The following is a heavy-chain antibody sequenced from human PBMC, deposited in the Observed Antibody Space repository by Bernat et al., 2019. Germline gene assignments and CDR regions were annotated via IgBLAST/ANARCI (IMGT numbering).Heavy chain of an antibody. D-gene: IGHD6-19*01. CDR3: ARDLRVGMAGTLLGDAFDI. V-gene: IGHV4-34*01. CDR2: INHSGST. Sequence: QVQLQQWGAGLLKPSETLSLTCAVYGGSFSGYYWSWIRQPPGKGLEWIGEINHSGSTNYNPSLKSRVTISVDTSKNQFSLKLSSVTAADTAVYYCARDLRVGMAGTLLGDAFDIWGQGTMVTVSS. CDR1: GGSFSGYY. J-gene: IGHJ3*02.